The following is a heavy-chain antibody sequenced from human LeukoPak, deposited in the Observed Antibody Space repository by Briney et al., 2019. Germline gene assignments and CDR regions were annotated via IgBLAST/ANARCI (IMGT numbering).Heavy chain of an antibody. CDR3: ASSYYYDSSGYPDY. CDR1: GYIFTSYW. Sequence: GESLQISCKGSGYIFTSYWIGWGRQVPGKGLEWMGIIYPGDYDTRYSPSFQGQVTISADKSISTAYLQWSSLKASDTAMYYCASSYYYDSSGYPDYWGQGTLVTVSS. V-gene: IGHV5-51*01. D-gene: IGHD3-22*01. J-gene: IGHJ4*02. CDR2: IYPGDYDT.